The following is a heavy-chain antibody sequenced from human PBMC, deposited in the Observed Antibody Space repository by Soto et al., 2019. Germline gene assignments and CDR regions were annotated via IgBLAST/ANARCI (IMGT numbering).Heavy chain of an antibody. CDR2: ISYDGSNK. D-gene: IGHD2-2*01. CDR3: AKDSDISSTNFGVYYYYGMDV. J-gene: IGHJ6*02. Sequence: GGSLRLSCAASGFTFSSYGMHWVRHAPGKGLEWVAVISYDGSNKYYADSVKGRFTISRDNSKNTLYLQMNSLRAEDTAVYYCAKDSDISSTNFGVYYYYGMDVWGQGTTVTVSS. CDR1: GFTFSSYG. V-gene: IGHV3-30*18.